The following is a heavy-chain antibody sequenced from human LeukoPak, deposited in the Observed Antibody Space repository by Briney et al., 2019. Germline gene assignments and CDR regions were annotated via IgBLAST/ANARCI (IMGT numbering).Heavy chain of an antibody. CDR2: IYTSGST. CDR1: GGSISSYY. D-gene: IGHD2-2*01. V-gene: IGHV4-4*07. CDR3: ARGQLRRYYYYYYMDV. Sequence: PSETLSLTCTVSGGSISSYYWSWIRQPAGKGLEWIGRIYTSGSTNYNPSLKSRVTMSVDTSKNQFSLKLSSVTAADTAVYYCARGQLRRYYYYYYMDVWGKGTTVTVSS. J-gene: IGHJ6*03.